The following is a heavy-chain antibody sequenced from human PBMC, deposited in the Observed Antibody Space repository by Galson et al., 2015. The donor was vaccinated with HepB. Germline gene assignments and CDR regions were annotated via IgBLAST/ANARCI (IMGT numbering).Heavy chain of an antibody. CDR2: VSAYNGNT. Sequence: SVKVSCKASGYTYTSNGISWVRQAPGQGLEWMGWVSAYNGNTNYTQKLQGRVTMTTDTSTSTAYMELRSLRSDDTAVYYCARGMLQGSSWYQYYGMDVWGQGTTVTVSS. J-gene: IGHJ6*02. V-gene: IGHV1-18*04. D-gene: IGHD6-13*01. CDR1: GYTYTSNG. CDR3: ARGMLQGSSWYQYYGMDV.